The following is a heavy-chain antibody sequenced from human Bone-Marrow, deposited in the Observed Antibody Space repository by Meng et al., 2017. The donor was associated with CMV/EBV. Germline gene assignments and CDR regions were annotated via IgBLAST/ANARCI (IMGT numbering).Heavy chain of an antibody. D-gene: IGHD4-17*01. CDR1: GFTFSSYA. J-gene: IGHJ4*02. Sequence: GGSLRLSCAASGFTFSSYAMSWVRQAPGKGLEWVSAISGSGGSTYYADSVKGRFTISRDNSKNTLYLQMNSLRAEDTAVYYCAKKKGVPVTSRCFDYWGQGTLVTSPQ. CDR3: AKKKGVPVTSRCFDY. CDR2: ISGSGGST. V-gene: IGHV3-23*01.